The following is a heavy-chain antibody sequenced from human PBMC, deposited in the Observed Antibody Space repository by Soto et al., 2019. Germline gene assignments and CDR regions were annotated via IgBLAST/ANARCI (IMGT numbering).Heavy chain of an antibody. CDR3: ARSPYDTSGYATYYFDC. D-gene: IGHD3-22*01. CDR2: ISYDGRKK. Sequence: QVQLVESGGGVLQVGRSLRLSCAASGFTFDNYAMHWVRQAPGKGLEWVAVISYDGRKKSYADSVKGRFTISRDNSRSTLSLQMNSLRAEDTAVYYCARSPYDTSGYATYYFDCWGQGTLVTVSS. J-gene: IGHJ4*02. CDR1: GFTFDNYA. V-gene: IGHV3-30*03.